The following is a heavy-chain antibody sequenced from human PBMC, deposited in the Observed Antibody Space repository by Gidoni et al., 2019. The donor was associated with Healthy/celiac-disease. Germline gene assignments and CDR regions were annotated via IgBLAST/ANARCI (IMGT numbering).Heavy chain of an antibody. CDR3: ARTQARGYDPLDY. Sequence: QVQLVQSGAEVKKPGASVKVSCKASGYTFTGYYMHWVPQAPGQGLEWSGWINPNSGGTNYAQKFQGWVTMTRDTSISTAYMELSRLRSDDTAVYYCARTQARGYDPLDYWGQGTLVTVSS. J-gene: IGHJ4*02. V-gene: IGHV1-2*04. CDR2: INPNSGGT. D-gene: IGHD5-12*01. CDR1: GYTFTGYY.